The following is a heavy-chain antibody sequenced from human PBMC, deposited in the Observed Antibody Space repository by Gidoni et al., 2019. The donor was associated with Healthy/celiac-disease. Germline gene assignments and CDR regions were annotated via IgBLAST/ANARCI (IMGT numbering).Heavy chain of an antibody. CDR2: IWYDGSNK. V-gene: IGHV3-33*01. Sequence: QVQLVESGGGVVQPGRSLRLSWAAAGFTFSSYGMPWVRQAPGKGLEWVAVIWYDGSNKYYADSVKGRFTISRDNSKNTLYLQMNSLRAEDTAVYYCARGPYYFDYWGQGTLVTVSS. CDR3: ARGPYYFDY. J-gene: IGHJ4*02. CDR1: GFTFSSYG.